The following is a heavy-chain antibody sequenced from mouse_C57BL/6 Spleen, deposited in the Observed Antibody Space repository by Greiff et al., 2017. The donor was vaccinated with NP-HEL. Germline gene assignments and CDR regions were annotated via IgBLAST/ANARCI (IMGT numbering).Heavy chain of an antibody. Sequence: EVKLQESGGGLVKPGGSLKLSCAASGFTFSDYGMHWVRQAPEKGLEWVAYISSGSSTIYYADTVKGRFTISRDNAKNTLFLQMTSLRSEDTAMYYCAREDYYGSSYAMDYWGQGTSVTVSS. D-gene: IGHD1-1*01. CDR3: AREDYYGSSYAMDY. V-gene: IGHV5-17*01. J-gene: IGHJ4*01. CDR2: ISSGSSTI. CDR1: GFTFSDYG.